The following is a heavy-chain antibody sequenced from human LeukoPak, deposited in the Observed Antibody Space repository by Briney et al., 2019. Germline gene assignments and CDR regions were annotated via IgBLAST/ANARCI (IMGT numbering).Heavy chain of an antibody. CDR1: GFTFRSYG. CDR2: ISYDGSNR. J-gene: IGHJ3*02. V-gene: IGHV3-30*18. D-gene: IGHD4-17*01. CDR3: AKDHLISYGDYAGNAFDI. Sequence: PGGSLRLSCAASGFTFRSYGMHWVRQAPGKGLEWVAVISYDGSNRYYADSVKGRFTISRDNSKNTLYLQMNSLRAEDTAVYYCAKDHLISYGDYAGNAFDIWGQGTMVTVSS.